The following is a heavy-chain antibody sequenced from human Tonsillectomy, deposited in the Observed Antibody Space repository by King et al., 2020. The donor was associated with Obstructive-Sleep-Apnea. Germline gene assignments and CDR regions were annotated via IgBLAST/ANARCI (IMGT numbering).Heavy chain of an antibody. V-gene: IGHV3-30*03. J-gene: IGHJ4*02. CDR2: ISDDGRDK. D-gene: IGHD6-19*01. CDR1: GFTFNDYT. Sequence: VQLVESGGGVVQPGRSLRLSCAASGFTFNDYTMNWVRQAPGKGLEWVAVISDDGRDKNYADSVEGRFSISRDKSRNTLHLQMHGLTVKATAVYYCAREGITLAGSVDHWGQGTLVTVSS. CDR3: AREGITLAGSVDH.